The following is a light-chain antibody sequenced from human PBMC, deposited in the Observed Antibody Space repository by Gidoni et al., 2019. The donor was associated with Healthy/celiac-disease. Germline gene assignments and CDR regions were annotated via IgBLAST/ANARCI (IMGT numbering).Light chain of an antibody. CDR3: QAWDSSTVV. J-gene: IGLJ2*01. CDR1: KLGDNY. V-gene: IGLV3-1*01. Sequence: SYELPQPPSVSVSPGQTASITCSGDKLGDNYACWYQQKPGQSPVLGIYQDSKRPSGIPERFSGSNSGNTATLTISGTQAMDEADYYCQAWDSSTVVFGGGTKLTVL. CDR2: QDS.